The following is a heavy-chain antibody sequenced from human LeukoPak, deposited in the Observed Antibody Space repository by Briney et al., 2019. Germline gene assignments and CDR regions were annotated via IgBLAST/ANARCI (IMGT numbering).Heavy chain of an antibody. CDR2: IIPILGIA. V-gene: IGHV1-69*04. D-gene: IGHD3-10*01. CDR1: GGTFSSYT. J-gene: IGHJ4*02. CDR3: ARDRATQLWSTL. Sequence: SVKVSCKASGGTFSSYTISLVRQAPGQGLEWMGRIIPILGIANYAQKFQGRVTITADKSTSTAYMELSSLRSEDTAVYYCARDRATQLWSTLWGQGTLVTVSS.